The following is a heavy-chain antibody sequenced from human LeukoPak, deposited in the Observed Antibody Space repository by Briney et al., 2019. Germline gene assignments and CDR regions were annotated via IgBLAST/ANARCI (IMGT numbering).Heavy chain of an antibody. Sequence: PGGSLRLSCAASGFSFSSYEMNWVRQAPGKGLEWISFISSSGRKIYYTDSVKGRFTISRDNAKNSLYLQMHSLRAEDTAVYYCTRLGTGGYWGQGTLVTVSS. CDR2: ISSSGRKI. D-gene: IGHD1-14*01. CDR3: TRLGTGGY. J-gene: IGHJ4*02. V-gene: IGHV3-48*03. CDR1: GFSFSSYE.